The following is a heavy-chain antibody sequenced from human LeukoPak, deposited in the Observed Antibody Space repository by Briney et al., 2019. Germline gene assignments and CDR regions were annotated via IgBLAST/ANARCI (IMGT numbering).Heavy chain of an antibody. CDR1: GFGFRVYD. J-gene: IGHJ4*02. CDR3: AKEEWVGGRSFLDY. V-gene: IGHV3-23*01. D-gene: IGHD1-26*01. Sequence: PGGSLRLSCAASGFGFRVYDMSWVREAPGKGLEWVSRMRGSGVITFYADSVRGRFTISRDNSRNMLYLQMDSLRAEDTAVYYCAKEEWVGGRSFLDYWGQGALVTVSS. CDR2: MRGSGVIT.